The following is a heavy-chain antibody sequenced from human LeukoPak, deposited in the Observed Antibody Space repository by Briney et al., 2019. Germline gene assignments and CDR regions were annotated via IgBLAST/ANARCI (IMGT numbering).Heavy chain of an antibody. D-gene: IGHD2-21*02. CDR3: ARTLCGGDCSVYYYGMDV. J-gene: IGHJ6*02. CDR1: GFTFSSYA. Sequence: GRSLRLSCAASGFTFSSYAMHWVRQAPGKGLEWVAVISYDGSNKYYADSVKGRSTISRDNSKNTLYLQMNSLRAEDTAVYYCARTLCGGDCSVYYYGMDVWGQGTTVTVSS. V-gene: IGHV3-30-3*01. CDR2: ISYDGSNK.